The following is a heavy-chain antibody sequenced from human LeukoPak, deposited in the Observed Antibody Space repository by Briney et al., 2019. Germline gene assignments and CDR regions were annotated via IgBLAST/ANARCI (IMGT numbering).Heavy chain of an antibody. J-gene: IGHJ5*02. CDR3: ARESEKNYYDTNLNWFDP. CDR1: GFSFSSYA. V-gene: IGHV3-30*04. D-gene: IGHD3-22*01. Sequence: GRSLRLSCAASGFSFSSYAIHWVRQAPGKGLEWVAPIPSDGSKKYYADSVKGRFTISRDNSKNTLYLQMNSLRAEDTAVYYCARESEKNYYDTNLNWFDPWGQGTLVTVSS. CDR2: IPSDGSKK.